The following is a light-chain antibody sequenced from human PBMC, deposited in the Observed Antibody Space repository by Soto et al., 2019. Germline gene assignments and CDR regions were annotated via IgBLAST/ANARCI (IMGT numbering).Light chain of an antibody. Sequence: EIVMTQSPATLSVSPGERATLSCRASQSVSASYLAWYQQKPGQAPRLLIYAASSRATGIPARFSGSGSGTEFTLTISSLQSEDFAVYYCQQYNNWPITFGQGTRLEIK. CDR2: AAS. V-gene: IGKV3-15*01. J-gene: IGKJ5*01. CDR3: QQYNNWPIT. CDR1: QSVSASY.